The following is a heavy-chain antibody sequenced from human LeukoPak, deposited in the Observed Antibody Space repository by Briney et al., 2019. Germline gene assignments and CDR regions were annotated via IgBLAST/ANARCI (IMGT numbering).Heavy chain of an antibody. Sequence: NPSQTLSLTCTVSGGSISSGGYYWSWIRQHPGKGLEWIGYIYYSGSTYYNPSLQSRVTISVDTSKNQFSLNLTSVTAADTAVYYCARGGAARLHFQNWGQGTLVTVSS. CDR1: GGSISSGGYY. J-gene: IGHJ1*01. CDR2: IYYSGST. CDR3: ARGGAARLHFQN. V-gene: IGHV4-31*03. D-gene: IGHD6-6*01.